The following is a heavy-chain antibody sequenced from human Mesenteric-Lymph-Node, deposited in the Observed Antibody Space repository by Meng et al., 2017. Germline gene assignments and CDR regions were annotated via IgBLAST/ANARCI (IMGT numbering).Heavy chain of an antibody. CDR1: GDSVSSNSAA. Sequence: LRLSCAISGDSVSSNSAAWNWIRQSPSRGLEWLGRTYYRSKWYNDYAVSVKSRITINPDTSKNQFSLQLNSVTPEDTAVYYCARAIAVAGHRSWYFDLWGRGTLVTVSS. CDR2: TYYRSKWYN. V-gene: IGHV6-1*01. D-gene: IGHD6-19*01. CDR3: ARAIAVAGHRSWYFDL. J-gene: IGHJ2*01.